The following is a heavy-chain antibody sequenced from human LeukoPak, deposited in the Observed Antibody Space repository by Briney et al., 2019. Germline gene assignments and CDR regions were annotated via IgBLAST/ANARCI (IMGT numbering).Heavy chain of an antibody. CDR1: GFTFSSYE. D-gene: IGHD6-13*01. CDR3: ARVYGYSSSWYDYYGMDV. J-gene: IGHJ6*02. CDR2: ISSSGSTI. Sequence: GGSLRLSCAAAGFTFSSYEMNWVRQAPGKGLEWVSYISSSGSTIYYADSVKGRFTISRDNAKNSLYLQMNSLRAEDTSVYYCARVYGYSSSWYDYYGMDVWGQGTTVTVSS. V-gene: IGHV3-48*03.